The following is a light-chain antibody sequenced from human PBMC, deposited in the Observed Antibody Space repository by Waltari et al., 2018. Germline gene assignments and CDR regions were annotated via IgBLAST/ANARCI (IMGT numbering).Light chain of an antibody. CDR3: QQYNSFWT. V-gene: IGKV1-5*03. Sequence: DIQMTQSPSTLSASVGDRVTITCRASQSISTWLAWYQQKPGKAPNLLLYQASSLESGVPSRFSGSGSGTEFTISISSLQPDDFATYYCQQYNSFWTFGQGTKVEIK. CDR2: QAS. J-gene: IGKJ1*01. CDR1: QSISTW.